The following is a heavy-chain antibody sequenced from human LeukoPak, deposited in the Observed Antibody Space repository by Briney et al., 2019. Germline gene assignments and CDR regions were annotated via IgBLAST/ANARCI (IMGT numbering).Heavy chain of an antibody. V-gene: IGHV5-51*01. CDR3: ARGRSGNVSDWFYYYYYYMDV. Sequence: GESLKISCKGSGYSFTSYWIGWVRQMPGKGLEWMGIIYPGDSDTRYSPSFQGQVTISADKSISTAYLQWSSLKASDTAMHYCARGRSGNVSDWFYYYYYYMDVWGKGTTVTVSS. J-gene: IGHJ6*03. CDR1: GYSFTSYW. D-gene: IGHD3-3*01. CDR2: IYPGDSDT.